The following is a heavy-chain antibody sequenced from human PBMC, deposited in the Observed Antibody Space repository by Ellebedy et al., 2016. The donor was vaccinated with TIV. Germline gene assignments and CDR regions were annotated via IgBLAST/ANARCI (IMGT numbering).Heavy chain of an antibody. CDR2: IKPDGTEK. J-gene: IGHJ4*02. V-gene: IGHV3-7*01. CDR1: GFTFTGDW. CDR3: AAGFGTHY. D-gene: IGHD1-1*01. Sequence: GESLKISCGASGFTFTGDWMAWVRQAPGKGLEWVANIKPDGTEKYYVASVKGRFTISRDNAKNSLFLQMDSLRAEDTAVCYCAAGFGTHYWGQGTRVTVSS.